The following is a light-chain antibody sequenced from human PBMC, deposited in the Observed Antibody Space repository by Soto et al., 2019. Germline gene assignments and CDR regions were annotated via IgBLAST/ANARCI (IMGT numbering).Light chain of an antibody. V-gene: IGLV1-40*01. CDR3: QSYDSSLSDEV. CDR2: GNS. CDR1: SSNIGAGYD. J-gene: IGLJ2*01. Sequence: QSVLTQPPSVSGAPGQRVTISCTGSSSNIGAGYDVPWYQQLPGTAPKLLIYGNSNRPSGVPDRFSGSKSGTSASLAITGLQAEDEADYYYQSYDSSLSDEVFGGGTQLTVL.